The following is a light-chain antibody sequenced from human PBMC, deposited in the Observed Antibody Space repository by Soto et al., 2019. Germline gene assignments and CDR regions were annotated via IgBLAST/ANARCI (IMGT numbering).Light chain of an antibody. V-gene: IGKV1-5*01. CDR1: QSISSW. J-gene: IGKJ1*01. CDR2: NAS. Sequence: HSASKPYASAATRGAIACLASQSISSWLAWYQQIPGKAPNLLIYNASSLESGVPSRFSGSGSGTEFTLTISSLQPDDFATYYCQQYNTYSPTFGQGTQVDI. CDR3: QQYNTYSPT.